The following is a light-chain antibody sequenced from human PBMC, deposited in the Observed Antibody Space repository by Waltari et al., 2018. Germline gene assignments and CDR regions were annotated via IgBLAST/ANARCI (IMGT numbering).Light chain of an antibody. CDR3: QQYNNWPPQDA. CDR1: RSVGGN. Sequence: EKGMTQSPATLCVSAGETATLSCRASRSVGGNLAWYQQKPGQAPRLLIYAASTRATGIPGRFSGSVSGTEFTLTISSLQSEDFAIYYCQQYNNWPPQDAFGQGTKLEIK. V-gene: IGKV3-15*01. J-gene: IGKJ2*01. CDR2: AAS.